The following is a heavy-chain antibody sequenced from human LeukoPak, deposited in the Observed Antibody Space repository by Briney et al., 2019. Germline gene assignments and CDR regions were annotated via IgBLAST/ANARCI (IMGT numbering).Heavy chain of an antibody. Sequence: VGSLRLSCAASGFTFTSYSMNWVRQAPGKGLEWVSSISSSSSYIYYADSVKGRFTIPRDNAKNSLYLQMNSLRAEDTAVYYCAREFCSGGSCRAAFDIWGQGTMVTVSS. V-gene: IGHV3-21*01. J-gene: IGHJ3*02. D-gene: IGHD2-15*01. CDR3: AREFCSGGSCRAAFDI. CDR1: GFTFTSYS. CDR2: ISSSSSYI.